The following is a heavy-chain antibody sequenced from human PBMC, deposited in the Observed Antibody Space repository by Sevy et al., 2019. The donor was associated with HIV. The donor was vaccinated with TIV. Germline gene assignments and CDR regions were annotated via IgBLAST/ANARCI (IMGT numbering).Heavy chain of an antibody. CDR3: ARLGIAVAGYSGSYTYYYYGMDV. J-gene: IGHJ6*02. Sequence: SETLSLTCTVSGGSISRSSYYWGWIRQPPGKGLEWIGSIYYSGSTYYNPSLKSRVTISVDTSKNQFSLKLSSVTAADTAVYYCARLGIAVAGYSGSYTYYYYGMDVWGQGTTVTVSS. CDR2: IYYSGST. CDR1: GGSISRSSYY. V-gene: IGHV4-39*01. D-gene: IGHD1-26*01.